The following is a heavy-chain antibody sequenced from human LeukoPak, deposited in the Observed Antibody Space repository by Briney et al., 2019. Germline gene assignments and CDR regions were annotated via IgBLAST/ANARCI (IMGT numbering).Heavy chain of an antibody. V-gene: IGHV4-31*03. Sequence: SETLSLTCTVSGGSISSGGYYWSWIRQHPGKGLEWIGYIYYSGSTYYNPSLKSRVTISVDTSKNQFSLKLSSVTAADTAVYYCALKLELCHYYYMDVWGKGTTVTVSS. CDR2: IYYSGST. CDR3: ALKLELCHYYYMDV. J-gene: IGHJ6*03. CDR1: GGSISSGGYY. D-gene: IGHD1-7*01.